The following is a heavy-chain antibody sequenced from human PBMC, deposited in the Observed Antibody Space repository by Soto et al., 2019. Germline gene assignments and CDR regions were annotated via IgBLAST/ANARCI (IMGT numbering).Heavy chain of an antibody. D-gene: IGHD6-13*01. CDR1: VDSIRSSY. J-gene: IGHJ4*02. Sequence: PSETLSLTCTVSVDSIRSSYWSWVRQPPGKGLEWIGYVYYTGTSNSNPSLKSRVTISADTSKNLFSLKVVSVTPADTAVYFCARDMSGGSSWYEFDSWGPGTLVTVSS. CDR3: ARDMSGGSSWYEFDS. V-gene: IGHV4-59*01. CDR2: VYYTGTS.